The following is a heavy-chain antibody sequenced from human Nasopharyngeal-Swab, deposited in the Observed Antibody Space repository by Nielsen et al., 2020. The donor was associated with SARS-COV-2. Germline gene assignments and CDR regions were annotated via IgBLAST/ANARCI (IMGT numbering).Heavy chain of an antibody. CDR2: ISSSGSTI. Sequence: GESLKISCAASGFTFSSYEMNWVRQAPGKGLEWVSYISSSGSTIYYADSVKGRFTISRDNAKNSLYLQMNSLIAEDTALYYCATGDGLGATTASFDYWGQGTLVTVSS. CDR3: ATGDGLGATTASFDY. J-gene: IGHJ4*02. D-gene: IGHD5-24*01. V-gene: IGHV3-48*03. CDR1: GFTFSSYE.